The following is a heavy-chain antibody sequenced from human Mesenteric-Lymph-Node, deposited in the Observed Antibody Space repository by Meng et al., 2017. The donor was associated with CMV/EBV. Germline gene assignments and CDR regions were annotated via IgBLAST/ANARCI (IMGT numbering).Heavy chain of an antibody. V-gene: IGHV4-39*07. J-gene: IGHJ4*02. CDR2: IYYSGST. D-gene: IGHD2-15*01. CDR3: ARESLGSGTH. CDR1: GGSISSSSYY. Sequence: SETLSLTCTVSGGSISSSSYYWGWIRQPPGKGLEWIGSIYYSGSTYYNPSLKSRVTISVDTSKNQFSLKLSSVTAADTAVYYCARESLGSGTHWGQGTLVTVSS.